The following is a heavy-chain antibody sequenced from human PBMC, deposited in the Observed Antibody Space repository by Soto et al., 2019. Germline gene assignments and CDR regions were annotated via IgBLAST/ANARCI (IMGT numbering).Heavy chain of an antibody. Sequence: ASETLSLTCTVSGGSISSGGYYWSWIRQHPGKGLEWIGYIYYSGSTYYNPSLKSRVTISVDTSKNQFSLKLSSVTAADTAVYYCAREYYYDSSGYYPRWFDPWGQGTLVTVSS. V-gene: IGHV4-31*03. J-gene: IGHJ5*02. CDR1: GGSISSGGYY. CDR2: IYYSGST. D-gene: IGHD3-22*01. CDR3: AREYYYDSSGYYPRWFDP.